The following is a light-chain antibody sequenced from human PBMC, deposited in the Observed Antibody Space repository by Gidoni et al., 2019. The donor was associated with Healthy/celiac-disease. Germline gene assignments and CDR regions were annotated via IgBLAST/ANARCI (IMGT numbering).Light chain of an antibody. V-gene: IGKV3-20*01. CDR1: QSVSSSY. J-gene: IGKJ3*01. Sequence: EIVLTQSPGTLSLSPGERATLSCRASQSVSSSYLARYQHKPGQAPRLLIYGASSRATGIPDRFSGSGSGTDFTLTISRLEPEAFAVYYCQQYGSSPPFTFGPGTKVDIK. CDR2: GAS. CDR3: QQYGSSPPFT.